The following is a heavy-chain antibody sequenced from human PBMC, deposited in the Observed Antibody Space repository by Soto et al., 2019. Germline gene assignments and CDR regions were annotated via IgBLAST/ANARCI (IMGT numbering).Heavy chain of an antibody. D-gene: IGHD5-18*01. CDR2: IDPSDSYT. Sequence: GESLKISCKGSGYSFTSYWISWVRQMPGKGLEWMGRIDPSDSYTNYSPSFQGHVTISADKSISTAYLQWSSLKASDTAMYYCARTKTAPVYYYYGMDVWGQGTTVTVSS. J-gene: IGHJ6*02. CDR1: GYSFTSYW. CDR3: ARTKTAPVYYYYGMDV. V-gene: IGHV5-10-1*01.